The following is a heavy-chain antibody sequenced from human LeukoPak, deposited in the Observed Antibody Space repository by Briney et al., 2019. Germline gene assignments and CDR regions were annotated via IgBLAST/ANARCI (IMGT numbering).Heavy chain of an antibody. J-gene: IGHJ4*02. Sequence: PSETLSLTCTVSGGSISSSSYYWGWIRQPPGKGLEWIGSIYYSGSTYYNPSLKSRVTISVDTSKNQFSLKLSSVTAADTAVYYCARRAREMATIKWFAGANDYWGQGTLVTVSS. CDR2: IYYSGST. CDR3: ARRAREMATIKWFAGANDY. D-gene: IGHD5-24*01. V-gene: IGHV4-39*01. CDR1: GGSISSSSYY.